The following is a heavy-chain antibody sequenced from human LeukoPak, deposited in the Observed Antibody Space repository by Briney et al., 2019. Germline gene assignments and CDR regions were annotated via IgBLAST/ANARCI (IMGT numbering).Heavy chain of an antibody. Sequence: SETLSLTCIVSGGSISSSGYYWGWIRQPPGKGLEWIGSIYHSGSTYYNPSLKSRVTISADTSKNQFSVKLSSVTAADTAVYYCARGPRGVELDYWGQGTLVTVSS. V-gene: IGHV4-39*07. CDR3: ARGPRGVELDY. CDR1: GGSISSSGYY. J-gene: IGHJ4*02. CDR2: IYHSGST. D-gene: IGHD3-10*01.